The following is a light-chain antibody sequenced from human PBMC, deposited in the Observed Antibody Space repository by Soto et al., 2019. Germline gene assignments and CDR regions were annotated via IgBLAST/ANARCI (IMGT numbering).Light chain of an antibody. Sequence: QSALTQPASVSGSPGQSITISCTGTSSDLGDYKYVSWYQQHPDKAPKLIIFVNSNRPSGVSTRFSGSKSGNTASLTISGLQAEDEADYYCSSYTSSDTPDVFGIGTKLTVL. V-gene: IGLV2-14*01. CDR1: SSDLGDYKY. CDR3: SSYTSSDTPDV. CDR2: VNS. J-gene: IGLJ1*01.